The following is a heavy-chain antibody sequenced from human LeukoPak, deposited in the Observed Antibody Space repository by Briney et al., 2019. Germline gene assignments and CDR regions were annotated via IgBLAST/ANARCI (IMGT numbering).Heavy chain of an antibody. D-gene: IGHD5-12*01. J-gene: IGHJ4*02. CDR1: DDSISSGDY. Sequence: SETLSLTCTVSDDSISSGDYWGWIRQPPGKGLEWIGSIYNSGSTSYNPSLKSRVTISMDTSKNQFSLKLNSVTAADTAVYYCARTMVDISAFDYWGQGTLVTVSS. V-gene: IGHV4-38-2*02. CDR2: IYNSGST. CDR3: ARTMVDISAFDY.